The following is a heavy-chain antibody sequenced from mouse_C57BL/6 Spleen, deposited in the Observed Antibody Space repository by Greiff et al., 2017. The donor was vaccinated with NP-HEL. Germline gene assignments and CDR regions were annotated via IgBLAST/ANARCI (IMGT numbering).Heavy chain of an antibody. CDR1: GYTFTSYW. V-gene: IGHV1-64*01. J-gene: IGHJ1*03. CDR3: ARSGGSSYVGYFDV. CDR2: IHPNSGST. Sequence: VQLQQPGAELVKPGASVKLSCKASGYTFTSYWMHWVKQRPGQGLEWIGMIHPNSGSTNYNEKFKSKATLTVDKSYSTAYMQLSSLTSEDSAVYYCARSGGSSYVGYFDVWGTGTTVTVSS. D-gene: IGHD1-1*01.